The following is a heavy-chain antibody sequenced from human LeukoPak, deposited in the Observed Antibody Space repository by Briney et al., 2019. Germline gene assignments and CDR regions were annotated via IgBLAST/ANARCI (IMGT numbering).Heavy chain of an antibody. D-gene: IGHD2-2*01. J-gene: IGHJ6*02. V-gene: IGHV1-8*01. Sequence: GASVKVPCKASGYTFTCYDINWVRQATGQGLEWIGWMNPNSGNTGYAQKFQGRVTMTRNTSISTAYMELSSLRSEDTAVYYCAVICSSTSCYYYYGMDVWGQGTTVTVSS. CDR3: AVICSSTSCYYYYGMDV. CDR2: MNPNSGNT. CDR1: GYTFTCYD.